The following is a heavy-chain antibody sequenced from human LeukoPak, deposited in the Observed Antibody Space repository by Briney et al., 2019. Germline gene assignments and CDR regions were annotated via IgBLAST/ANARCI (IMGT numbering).Heavy chain of an antibody. Sequence: GGSLRHSCAASGFTLSIYAMSWVRQAPGKGLEWVSGISRSGDSTYYAASVKGRFTISRDNSENTLFLQMNSLRADDTAVYFCARNRPAGYDYDYGFELQHWGQGTLVTVSS. J-gene: IGHJ1*01. CDR3: ARNRPAGYDYDYGFELQH. CDR2: ISRSGDST. D-gene: IGHD4/OR15-4a*01. V-gene: IGHV3-23*01. CDR1: GFTLSIYA.